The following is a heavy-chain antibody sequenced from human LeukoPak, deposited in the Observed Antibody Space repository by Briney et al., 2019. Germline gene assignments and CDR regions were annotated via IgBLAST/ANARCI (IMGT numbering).Heavy chain of an antibody. CDR1: GFTFSSYA. V-gene: IGHV3-30*04. J-gene: IGHJ4*02. Sequence: GGSLRLSCAASGFTFSSYAMHWVRQAPGKGLEWVAVISYDGSNKYYADSVKGRFTISRDNSKNTLYLQMNSLRAEDTAVYYCARGGRWLQLPYFDYWGQGTLVTVSS. CDR3: ARGGRWLQLPYFDY. CDR2: ISYDGSNK. D-gene: IGHD5-24*01.